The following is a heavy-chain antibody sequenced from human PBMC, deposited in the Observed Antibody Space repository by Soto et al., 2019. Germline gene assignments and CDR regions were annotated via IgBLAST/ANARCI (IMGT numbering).Heavy chain of an antibody. CDR3: AKGHSDYQGDYNYYGMDV. CDR2: STGAGGST. Sequence: PGGSLRLSCAASGFPFSGYAISWVRQAPGKGLEWVAASTGAGGSTYKVDSEKGRFTISRDNSKKTVYLQLDGLRAEDTAIYYCAKGHSDYQGDYNYYGMDVWGQGTTVTVSS. D-gene: IGHD4-4*01. V-gene: IGHV3-23*01. CDR1: GFPFSGYA. J-gene: IGHJ6*02.